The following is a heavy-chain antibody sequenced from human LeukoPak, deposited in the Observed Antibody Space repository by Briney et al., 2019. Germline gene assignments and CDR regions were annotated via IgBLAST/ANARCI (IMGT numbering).Heavy chain of an antibody. J-gene: IGHJ4*02. Sequence: ASVKVSCKASGYTCTGYYMHCVRQATRQPLEKMGWINPNSGGTNYAQKFQGRVTMTRDTSISTAYMELSRLRSDDTAVYYCARAFGYSSGWPFDYWGQGTLVTVSS. CDR3: ARAFGYSSGWPFDY. V-gene: IGHV1-2*02. D-gene: IGHD6-19*01. CDR1: GYTCTGYY. CDR2: INPNSGGT.